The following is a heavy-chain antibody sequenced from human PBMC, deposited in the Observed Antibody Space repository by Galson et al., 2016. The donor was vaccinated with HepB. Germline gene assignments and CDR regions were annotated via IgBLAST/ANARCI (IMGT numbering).Heavy chain of an antibody. CDR1: GFIFSKSW. Sequence: SLRLSCAASGFIFSKSWMSWVRQPPGRGLEWVATLKEDGRDKYYVDSVKGRFTISRDNAEKSLYLQMNSLRAEDTALYSCATGRGSYWGQGTLVTVSS. D-gene: IGHD1-26*01. V-gene: IGHV3-7*03. CDR3: ATGRGSY. CDR2: LKEDGRDK. J-gene: IGHJ4*02.